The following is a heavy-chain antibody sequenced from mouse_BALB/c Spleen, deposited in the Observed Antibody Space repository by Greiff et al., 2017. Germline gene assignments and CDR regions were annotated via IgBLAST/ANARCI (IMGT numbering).Heavy chain of an antibody. CDR2: ISSGGSYT. V-gene: IGHV5-6*01. CDR1: GFTFSSYG. Sequence: VQLKESGGDLVKPGGSLKLSCAASGFTFSSYGMSWVRQTPDKRLEWVATISSGGSYTYYPDSVKGRFTISRDNAKNTLYLQMSSLKSEDTAMYYCARHDGSSPHWYSDVWGAGTTVTVSS. D-gene: IGHD1-1*01. J-gene: IGHJ1*01. CDR3: ARHDGSSPHWYSDV.